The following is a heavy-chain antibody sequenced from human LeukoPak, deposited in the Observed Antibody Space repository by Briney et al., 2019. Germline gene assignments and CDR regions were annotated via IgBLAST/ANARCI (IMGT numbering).Heavy chain of an antibody. D-gene: IGHD2-2*02. CDR1: GGSFSGYY. Sequence: SETLSLTCAVYGGSFSGYYWSWIRQPPGKGLEWIGEINHSGSTNYNPSLKSRGTISVDTSKNQFSLKLSSVTAADTAVYYCARHIPPYYFDYWGQGTLVTVSS. J-gene: IGHJ4*02. V-gene: IGHV4-34*01. CDR2: INHSGST. CDR3: ARHIPPYYFDY.